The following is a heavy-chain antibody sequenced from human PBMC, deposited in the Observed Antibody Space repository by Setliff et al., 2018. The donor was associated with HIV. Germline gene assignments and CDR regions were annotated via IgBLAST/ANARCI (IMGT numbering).Heavy chain of an antibody. CDR2: IYHSGSA. D-gene: IGHD3-9*01. V-gene: IGHV4-38-2*01. Sequence: SETLSLTCGGSSYSISGGYYWGRIRQPPGKGLEWIGSIYHSGSAYYNPSLKSRVTISLDTSKNQFSLNLNSVTAADTAVYYCVRGNPYYDILTGYWSYYFDYWGQGTLVTSPQ. CDR3: VRGNPYYDILTGYWSYYFDY. J-gene: IGHJ4*02. CDR1: SYSISGGYY.